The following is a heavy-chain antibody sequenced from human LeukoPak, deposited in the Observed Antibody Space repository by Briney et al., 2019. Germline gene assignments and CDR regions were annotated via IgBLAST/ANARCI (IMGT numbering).Heavy chain of an antibody. CDR1: GDSISSSRYY. Sequence: PSETLSLTCTVSGDSISSSRYYWGWIRQPPGKGLEWIGSIYYSGSAYYNPSLKSRVTISADTSKNQFSLNLSSVTAADTAVHYCARGSVAGTRVDYWGQGTLVTVSS. J-gene: IGHJ4*02. CDR3: ARGSVAGTRVDY. V-gene: IGHV4-39*01. CDR2: IYYSGSA. D-gene: IGHD6-19*01.